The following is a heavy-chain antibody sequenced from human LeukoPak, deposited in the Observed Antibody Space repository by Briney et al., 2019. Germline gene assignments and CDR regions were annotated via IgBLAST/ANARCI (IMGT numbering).Heavy chain of an antibody. CDR2: IYHSGST. J-gene: IGHJ4*02. D-gene: IGHD3-10*01. CDR3: ARLLTYYYGRVDY. CDR1: GYSISSGYY. V-gene: IGHV4-38-2*02. Sequence: PSETLSLTCTVSGYSISSGYYWGWIRQPPGKGLEWIGSIYHSGSTYYNPSLKSRVTTSVDTSKNQFSLKLSSVTAADTAVYYCARLLTYYYGRVDYWGQGTLVTVSS.